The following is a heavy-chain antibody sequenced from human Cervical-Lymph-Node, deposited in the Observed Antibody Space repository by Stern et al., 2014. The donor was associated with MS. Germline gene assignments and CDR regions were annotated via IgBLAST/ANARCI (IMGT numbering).Heavy chain of an antibody. J-gene: IGHJ3*02. CDR2: INWSGRST. V-gene: IGHV3-20*04. Sequence: VQLVESGGGVVRPGGSLRLSCAASGFTFDDYGMNWVRQAPGKGLEWVSSINWSGRSTGYADSEKGRFTISRDNAKNSLYLQMNSLRAEDTALYYCARKGRSIVNAFDIWGQGTMVTVSS. D-gene: IGHD2-15*01. CDR1: GFTFDDYG. CDR3: ARKGRSIVNAFDI.